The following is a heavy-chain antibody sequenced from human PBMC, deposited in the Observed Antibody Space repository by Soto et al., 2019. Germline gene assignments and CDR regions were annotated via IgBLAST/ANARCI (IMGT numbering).Heavy chain of an antibody. V-gene: IGHV4-30-4*01. Sequence: SETMSLTCTVAGGSISSGDCYWSWIRQPPGKGLEWIGYIYYSGSTYYNPSLKSRVTISVDTSKNQFSLKLSSVTAADTAVFYCAIIMFGGVIVSSFGGQGPLVPVS. D-gene: IGHD3-16*02. J-gene: IGHJ4*02. CDR3: AIIMFGGVIVSSF. CDR2: IYYSGST. CDR1: GGSISSGDCY.